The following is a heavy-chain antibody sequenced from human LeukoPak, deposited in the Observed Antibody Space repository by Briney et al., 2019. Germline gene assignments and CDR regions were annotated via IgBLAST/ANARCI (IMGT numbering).Heavy chain of an antibody. J-gene: IGHJ4*02. CDR2: ISYDGSNK. CDR1: GFTFSSYG. Sequence: GGSLRLSCAASGFTFSSYGIHWVRQAPGKGLEWVAVISYDGSNKFYADSVKGRFTISRDNSKNTLYLQMNSLRAEDTAVYYCAKAGYSSGWRNFDYWGQGTLVTVS. CDR3: AKAGYSSGWRNFDY. V-gene: IGHV3-30*18. D-gene: IGHD6-19*01.